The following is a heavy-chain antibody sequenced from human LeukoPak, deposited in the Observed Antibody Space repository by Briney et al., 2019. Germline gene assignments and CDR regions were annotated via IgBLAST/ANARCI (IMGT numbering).Heavy chain of an antibody. D-gene: IGHD2-2*01. J-gene: IGHJ4*02. CDR2: IKQDGSEK. Sequence: PGGSLRLSCAASGFTFSSYWMSWVRQAPGKGLEWVANIKQDGSEKYYVDSVKGRFTISRDNAKNSLYLQMNSLRAEDTGVYYCARVREDIVVVPAVSSLDYWGQGTLVTVSS. V-gene: IGHV3-7*01. CDR3: ARVREDIVVVPAVSSLDY. CDR1: GFTFSSYW.